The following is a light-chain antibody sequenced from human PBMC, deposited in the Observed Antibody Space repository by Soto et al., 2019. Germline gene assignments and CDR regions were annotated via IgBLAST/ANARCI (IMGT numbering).Light chain of an antibody. CDR2: DAS. Sequence: DFQMTQSPPTLSASVGDRVTITCRASQPISSWLAWYHQKPGKAPKLLIYDASNLESGVPSRFSGSGSGTEFTLTISSLQPEDFGIYYCQQYENYWTFGQGTKVEIK. V-gene: IGKV1-5*01. CDR3: QQYENYWT. CDR1: QPISSW. J-gene: IGKJ1*01.